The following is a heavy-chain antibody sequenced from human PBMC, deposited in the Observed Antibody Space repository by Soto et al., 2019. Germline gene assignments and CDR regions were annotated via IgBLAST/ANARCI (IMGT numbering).Heavy chain of an antibody. V-gene: IGHV2-5*02. D-gene: IGHD2-21*02. Sequence: SGPTLVNPTQTLTLTCSFSGFSLSTTGVGVGWIRQPPGKALEWLALIYWDDDKRYNPSLNSRLTINKDTSKNQVVLAMTNMDPVDTATYYCVQSRCGGDCLQSYSSHSYYGLDVWGQGTTVTVSS. CDR2: IYWDDDK. J-gene: IGHJ6*02. CDR1: GFSLSTTGVG. CDR3: VQSRCGGDCLQSYSSHSYYGLDV.